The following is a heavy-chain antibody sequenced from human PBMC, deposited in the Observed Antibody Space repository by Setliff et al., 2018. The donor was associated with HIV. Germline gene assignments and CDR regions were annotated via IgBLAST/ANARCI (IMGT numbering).Heavy chain of an antibody. D-gene: IGHD5-12*01. CDR2: LWFDGNNR. CDR3: ATSPPGGSSDYIWGSDYFDH. J-gene: IGHJ4*02. Sequence: PGGSLRLSCVASGLNVTRYDLHWVRQAPGKGLHWLAVLWFDGNNRRYAASVKGRFTISRDNAKNTLFLQLDSLTAEDTAIYYCATSPPGGSSDYIWGSDYFDHWGQGALVTVSS. CDR1: GLNVTRYD. V-gene: IGHV3-33*04.